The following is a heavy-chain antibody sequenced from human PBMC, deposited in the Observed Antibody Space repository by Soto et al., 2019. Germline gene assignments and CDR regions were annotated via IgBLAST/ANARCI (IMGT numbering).Heavy chain of an antibody. D-gene: IGHD3-10*01. CDR1: GFTFSSYG. CDR2: ISYDGSNK. V-gene: IGHV3-30*18. Sequence: QVQLVESGGGVVQPGRSLRLSCAASGFTFSSYGMHWVRQAPGKGLEWVAVISYDGSNKYYADSVKGRFTISRDNSKNSLYLQMNSLRAEATAVYYCAKDRPDRWSPSGYYGMDVWGQGTTVTVSS. J-gene: IGHJ6*02. CDR3: AKDRPDRWSPSGYYGMDV.